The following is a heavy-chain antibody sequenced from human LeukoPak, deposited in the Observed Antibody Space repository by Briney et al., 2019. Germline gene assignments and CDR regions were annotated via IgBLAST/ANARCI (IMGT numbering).Heavy chain of an antibody. CDR3: AKDGMAYCSGGSCYDPSDY. CDR1: GFTFSSFA. V-gene: IGHV3-30*18. CDR2: ISYDGSNK. D-gene: IGHD2-15*01. J-gene: IGHJ4*02. Sequence: GGSLRLSCAASGFTFSSFAMGWVRQAPGKGLEWVAVISYDGSNKYYADSVKGRFTISRDNSKNTLYLQMNSLRAEDTAVYYCAKDGMAYCSGGSCYDPSDYWGQGTLVTVSS.